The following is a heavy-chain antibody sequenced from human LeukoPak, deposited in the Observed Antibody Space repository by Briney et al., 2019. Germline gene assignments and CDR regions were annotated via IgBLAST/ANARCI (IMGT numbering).Heavy chain of an antibody. V-gene: IGHV3-64D*06. J-gene: IGHJ4*02. CDR2: ISSNGDNT. Sequence: GGSLRLSCSVSGFTFSTYVMHWVRQAPGKGLEYVSAISSNGDNTYYADSVKGRFTISRDNSKNTLYLQMSSLRANDTAVYYCVRGAGYWGQGTLVTVSS. CDR3: VRGAGY. CDR1: GFTFSTYV.